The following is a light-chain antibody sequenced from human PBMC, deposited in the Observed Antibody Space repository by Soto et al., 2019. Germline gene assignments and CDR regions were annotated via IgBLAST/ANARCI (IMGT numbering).Light chain of an antibody. J-gene: IGKJ4*01. Sequence: DIQMTQSPSSLSASVGDRVTITCQASQTINTYVNWYQQKPGIAPKLLIYAASSLQGGVPSRFSGSGSGTDFALTISSLQPEDFATYYCQQSYSAPLTFGGGTKVEIK. CDR1: QTINTY. V-gene: IGKV1-39*01. CDR3: QQSYSAPLT. CDR2: AAS.